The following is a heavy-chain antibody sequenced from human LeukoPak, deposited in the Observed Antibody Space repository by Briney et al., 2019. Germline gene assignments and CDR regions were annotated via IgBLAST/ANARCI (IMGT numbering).Heavy chain of an antibody. CDR3: ARPGDCGGDCYPDY. Sequence: GGSLRLSCAASGFTFSSYWMHWVRQAPGKGLVWVSRINSDGSSTSYADSVKGRFTISRDNAKNTLYLQMNSLRAEDTAVYYCARPGDCGGDCYPDYWGQGTLVTVSS. J-gene: IGHJ4*02. V-gene: IGHV3-74*01. CDR1: GFTFSSYW. CDR2: INSDGSST. D-gene: IGHD2-21*01.